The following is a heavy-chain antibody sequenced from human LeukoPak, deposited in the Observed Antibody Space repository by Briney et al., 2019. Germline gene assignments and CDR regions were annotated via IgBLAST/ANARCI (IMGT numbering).Heavy chain of an antibody. D-gene: IGHD4-17*01. Sequence: ASVKVSCKVSGYTLTELSMHWVRQAPGKGLEWMGGFDPEDGETIYAQKSQGRVAMTEDTSTDTAYMELSSLRSEDTAVYYCATVYGDYAGPYDAFDIWGQGTVVTVSS. J-gene: IGHJ3*02. CDR3: ATVYGDYAGPYDAFDI. CDR2: FDPEDGET. CDR1: GYTLTELS. V-gene: IGHV1-24*01.